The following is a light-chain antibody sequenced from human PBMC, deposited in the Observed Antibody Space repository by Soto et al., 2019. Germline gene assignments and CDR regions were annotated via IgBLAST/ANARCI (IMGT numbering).Light chain of an antibody. V-gene: IGKV3-20*01. Sequence: EIVLTQSPVTLSLSPGERATLSCRASQSVSNNYLAWYQQKPGQAPRLLIYGTSSRPTGIPDRFSGSGSGTGSTLTISRLEPEDFAVYYCQQYGSSPRTFGQGTKVDI. CDR2: GTS. CDR3: QQYGSSPRT. J-gene: IGKJ1*01. CDR1: QSVSNNY.